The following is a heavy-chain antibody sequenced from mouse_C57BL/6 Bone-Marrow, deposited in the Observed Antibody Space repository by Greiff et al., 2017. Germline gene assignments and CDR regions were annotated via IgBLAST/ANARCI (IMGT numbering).Heavy chain of an antibody. V-gene: IGHV7-1*01. D-gene: IGHD2-1*01. J-gene: IGHJ2*01. CDR2: SRNKATDYTT. CDR3: ARDALYGNYVDY. CDR1: GFTFSHFY. Sequence: EVTLVESGGGLVQSGRSLRLSCATSGFTFSHFYMEWVRQAPGKGLEWIAASRNKATDYTTESSASLKGRFIVSRDTSQSILYLQMNALRAEDTAIYYCARDALYGNYVDYWGQGTTLTVSS.